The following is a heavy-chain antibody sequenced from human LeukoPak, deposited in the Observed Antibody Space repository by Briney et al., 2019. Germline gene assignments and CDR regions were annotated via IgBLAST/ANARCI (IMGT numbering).Heavy chain of an antibody. CDR3: AKALFRSGSYQLPSFDY. J-gene: IGHJ4*02. CDR2: ISGSGGST. V-gene: IGHV3-23*01. Sequence: GGSLRLSCAASGFTFSSYAMSWVRQAPGKGLEWVSAISGSGGSTYYADSVRGRFTISRDNSKNTLYLQMNSLRAEDTAVYYCAKALFRSGSYQLPSFDYWGQGTLVTVSS. CDR1: GFTFSSYA. D-gene: IGHD1-26*01.